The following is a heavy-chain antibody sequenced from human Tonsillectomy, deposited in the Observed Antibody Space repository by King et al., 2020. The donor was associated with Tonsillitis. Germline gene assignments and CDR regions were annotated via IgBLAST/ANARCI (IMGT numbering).Heavy chain of an antibody. CDR1: GYTFTSYG. Sequence: QLVQSGAEVKKPGASVKVSCKASGYTFTSYGISWVRQAPGQGLEWMGWISAYNGNTNYAQKLQGRVTMTTDTSTSTAYMELRSLRSDDTAVYYCARAIVYYYDSSGYMQDAFDIWGQGTMVTVSS. V-gene: IGHV1-18*01. CDR3: ARAIVYYYDSSGYMQDAFDI. J-gene: IGHJ3*02. D-gene: IGHD3-22*01. CDR2: ISAYNGNT.